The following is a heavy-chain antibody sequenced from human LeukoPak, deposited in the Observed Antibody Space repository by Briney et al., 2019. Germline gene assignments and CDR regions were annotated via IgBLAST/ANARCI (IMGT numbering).Heavy chain of an antibody. CDR3: AKGKKMTVAGLFDY. J-gene: IGHJ4*02. D-gene: IGHD6-19*01. V-gene: IGHV3-9*01. CDR2: ISWNSGGI. Sequence: GGSLRLSCAASGFTFDDYAMHWVRQAPGKGLEWVSGISWNSGGIGYADSVKGRFTISRDNAKNFLYLQMNSLRADDTALYYCAKGKKMTVAGLFDYWGQGTLVTVSS. CDR1: GFTFDDYA.